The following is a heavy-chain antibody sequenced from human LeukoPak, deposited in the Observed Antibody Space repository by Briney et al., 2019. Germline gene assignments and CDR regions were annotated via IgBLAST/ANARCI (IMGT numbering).Heavy chain of an antibody. CDR1: GFTFSNYW. D-gene: IGHD3-10*01. J-gene: IGHJ4*02. Sequence: GGSLRLSCAASGFTFSNYWMHWVRQAPGKGLVWVSRINSDGSSTSYADSVKGRFTISRDNGKDTLYLQMNSLRAEDTAVYYCARAGSGSFSPYYFDYWGQGTLVTVSS. V-gene: IGHV3-74*01. CDR3: ARAGSGSFSPYYFDY. CDR2: INSDGSST.